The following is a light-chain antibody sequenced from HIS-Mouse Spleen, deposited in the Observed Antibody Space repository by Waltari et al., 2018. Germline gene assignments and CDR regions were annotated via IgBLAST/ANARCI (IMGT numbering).Light chain of an antibody. Sequence: QSALTQPASVSGSPGQSITIPCTGTSSDVRSYNLVPWYQQHPGKAPKLMIYEGSKRPSGVSNRFSGSKSGNTASLTISGLQAEDEADYYCCSYAGSSTWVFGGGTKLTVL. CDR3: CSYAGSSTWV. CDR1: SSDVRSYNL. V-gene: IGLV2-23*01. CDR2: EGS. J-gene: IGLJ3*02.